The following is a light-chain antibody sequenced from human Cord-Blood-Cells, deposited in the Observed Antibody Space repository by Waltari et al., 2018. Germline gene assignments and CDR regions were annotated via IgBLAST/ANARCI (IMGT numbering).Light chain of an antibody. J-gene: IGKJ2*01. CDR2: DAS. CDR1: QSISSW. Sequence: DIQMPQSPSTLSASVGARVTITCRASQSISSWLAWYQQKPGKAPKLLIYDASSLESGVPSRLSGSGSGTEFTITISSLQPDDSATYYCQQYNSYTFGQGTKLEIK. CDR3: QQYNSYT. V-gene: IGKV1-5*01.